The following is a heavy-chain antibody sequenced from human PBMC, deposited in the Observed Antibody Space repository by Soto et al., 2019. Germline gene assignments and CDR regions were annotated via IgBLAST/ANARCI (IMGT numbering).Heavy chain of an antibody. D-gene: IGHD3-9*01. Sequence: EVQLVESGGGLVKPGGSLRLSCAASGFTFSSYSMHWVRQAPGKGLEWASSISSSSTYIKYADSVKGRFTISRDNAKNSLYLQMNSLRAEDTAVYYCARGEGYFDWSAPRYWGQGTLVTVSS. J-gene: IGHJ4*02. V-gene: IGHV3-21*01. CDR3: ARGEGYFDWSAPRY. CDR2: ISSSSTYI. CDR1: GFTFSSYS.